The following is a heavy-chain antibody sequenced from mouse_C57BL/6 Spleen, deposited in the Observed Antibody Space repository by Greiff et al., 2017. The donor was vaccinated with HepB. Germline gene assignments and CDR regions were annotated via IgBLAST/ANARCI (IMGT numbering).Heavy chain of an antibody. CDR2: IYPGDGDT. CDR1: GYAFSSSW. V-gene: IGHV1-82*01. Sequence: VQLQQSGPELVKPGASVKISCKASGYAFSSSWMNWVKQRPGKGLEWIGRIYPGDGDTNYNGKFKGKATLTADKSSSTAYMQLSSLTSEDSAVCFCARGETDFDYWGQGTTLTVSS. J-gene: IGHJ2*01. CDR3: ARGETDFDY.